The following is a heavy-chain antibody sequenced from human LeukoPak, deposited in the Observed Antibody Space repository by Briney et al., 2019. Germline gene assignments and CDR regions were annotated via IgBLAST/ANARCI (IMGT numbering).Heavy chain of an antibody. J-gene: IGHJ4*02. CDR1: GYGISSDYY. Sequence: SETLSLTCADSGYGISSDYYWGWIRQPPGKGLEWMASIYHSGSTYYNPSLKNRVTISVDTSKSQLSLELISVTAADTAVYYCARIITMIRGERSGYFASWGQGTLVTVSS. CDR2: IYHSGST. V-gene: IGHV4-38-2*01. D-gene: IGHD3-10*01. CDR3: ARIITMIRGERSGYFAS.